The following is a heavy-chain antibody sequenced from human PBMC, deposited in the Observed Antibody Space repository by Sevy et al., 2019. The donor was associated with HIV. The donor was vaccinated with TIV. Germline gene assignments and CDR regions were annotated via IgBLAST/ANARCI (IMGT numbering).Heavy chain of an antibody. D-gene: IGHD6-13*01. CDR3: ARGGATAATDH. CDR1: GYTFNAYY. CDR2: INPKSGGT. Sequence: ASVKVSCKTSGYTFNAYYMHWVRQAPGQGLQWMGWINPKSGGTNFEQSFQGRITMTWDTSINTAYMELSRLRSDDTAIYYCARGGATAATDHWGQGTLVTVSS. J-gene: IGHJ4*02. V-gene: IGHV1-2*02.